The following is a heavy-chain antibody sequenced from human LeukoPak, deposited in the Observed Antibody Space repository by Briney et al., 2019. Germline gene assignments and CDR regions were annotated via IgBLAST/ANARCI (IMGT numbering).Heavy chain of an antibody. D-gene: IGHD5/OR15-5a*01. J-gene: IGHJ4*02. V-gene: IGHV3-23*01. Sequence: PGGSLRLSCAASGFTFSTYAMSWVRQAPGKGLEWVSGISGGGGITYYADSVKGRFTISRDNSKNTLYLQMNSLRAEDTAVYYCANGEFYASYYFDSWGQGTLVTVSS. CDR2: ISGGGGIT. CDR3: ANGEFYASYYFDS. CDR1: GFTFSTYA.